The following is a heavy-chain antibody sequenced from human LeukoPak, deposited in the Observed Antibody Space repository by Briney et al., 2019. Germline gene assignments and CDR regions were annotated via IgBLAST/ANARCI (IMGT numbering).Heavy chain of an antibody. CDR3: AKVAAAAGSGEGNWFDP. CDR2: IRHDGSNK. CDR1: GFTFSSYG. J-gene: IGHJ5*02. Sequence: GGFLRLSCAASGFTFSSYGMHWVRQAPGKGLEWVAFIRHDGSNKYYADSVKGRFTISRDNSKNTLYLQMNSLRAEDTAVYYCAKVAAAAGSGEGNWFDPWGQGTLVTVSS. D-gene: IGHD6-13*01. V-gene: IGHV3-30*02.